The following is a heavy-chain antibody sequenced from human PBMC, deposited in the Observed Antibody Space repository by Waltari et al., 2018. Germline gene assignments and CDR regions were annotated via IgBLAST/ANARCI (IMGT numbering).Heavy chain of an antibody. J-gene: IGHJ4*02. CDR3: ARDYYYDSSGYSLAFDY. D-gene: IGHD3-22*01. CDR2: INPNSGGT. Sequence: QVQLVQSGAEVKKPGASVKVSCKASGYTFTGYYMHWVRQAPGPGLEWMGWINPNSGGTNYAQKFQGRVTMTRDTSISTAYMELSRLRSDDTAVYYCARDYYYDSSGYSLAFDYWGQGTLVTVSS. CDR1: GYTFTGYY. V-gene: IGHV1-2*02.